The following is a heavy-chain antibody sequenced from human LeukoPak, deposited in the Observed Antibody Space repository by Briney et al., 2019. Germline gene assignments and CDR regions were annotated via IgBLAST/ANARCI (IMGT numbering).Heavy chain of an antibody. J-gene: IGHJ4*02. CDR1: GFTFSSYW. CDR3: AKDEGRYYYDSSGYYAFDY. D-gene: IGHD3-22*01. Sequence: GGSLRLSCEASGFTFSSYWMSWVRQAPGKGLEWVSAISGSGGSTYYADSVKGRFTISRDNSKNTLYLQMNSLRAEDTAVYYCAKDEGRYYYDSSGYYAFDYWGQGTLVTVSS. V-gene: IGHV3-23*01. CDR2: ISGSGGST.